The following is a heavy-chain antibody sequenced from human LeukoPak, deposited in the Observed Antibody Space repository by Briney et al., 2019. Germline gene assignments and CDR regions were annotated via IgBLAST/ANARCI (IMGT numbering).Heavy chain of an antibody. CDR2: IKQDGSEK. J-gene: IGHJ3*02. CDR1: GFSFTSFW. D-gene: IGHD1-26*01. V-gene: IGHV3-7*01. CDR3: ARQETSSYNGAFDI. Sequence: GGSLRLSCAASGFSFTSFWMSWLRQAPGKGLEWVANIKQDGSEKYYVDSVKGRFTISRDNAKNSLYLQMNSLRADDTAVYHCARQETSSYNGAFDIWGQGTMVTVSS.